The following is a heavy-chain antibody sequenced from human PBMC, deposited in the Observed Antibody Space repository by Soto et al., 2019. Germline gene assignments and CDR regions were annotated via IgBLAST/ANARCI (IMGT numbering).Heavy chain of an antibody. CDR2: ITGSGAYT. CDR1: GFTFSIYN. J-gene: IGHJ4*02. D-gene: IGHD1-20*01. V-gene: IGHV3-23*01. CDR3: ARRITSAFDY. Sequence: EVQLLESGGGLVQPGGSLRLSCVASGFTFSIYNMNWVRQAPGKGLEWVSDITGSGAYTNYADSVQSRFTISRDNSKITPYLQMNSLRAEDTAVYFCARRITSAFDYWGQGNLVTVSS.